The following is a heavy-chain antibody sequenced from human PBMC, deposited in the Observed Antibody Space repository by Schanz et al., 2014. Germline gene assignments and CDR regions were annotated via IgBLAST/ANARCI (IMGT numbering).Heavy chain of an antibody. D-gene: IGHD3-9*01. Sequence: VQLVESGGGVVQPGRSLRLSCAAYGFTLSSYAMHWVRQAPGKGLEWVSSISHSGGSKYYADSVKGRFTISRDNSENTLYLQMNSLSADDTAVFYCARDAADFYDILTEEDYWGQGTLVTVSS. J-gene: IGHJ4*02. CDR2: ISHSGGSK. V-gene: IGHV3-23*04. CDR3: ARDAADFYDILTEEDY. CDR1: GFTLSSYA.